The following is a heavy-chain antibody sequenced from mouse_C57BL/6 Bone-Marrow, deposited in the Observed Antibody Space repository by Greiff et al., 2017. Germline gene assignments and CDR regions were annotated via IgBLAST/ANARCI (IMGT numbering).Heavy chain of an antibody. CDR2: IDPSDSYT. J-gene: IGHJ3*01. CDR3: ASRIDYYGSSYPAWFAY. D-gene: IGHD1-1*01. Sequence: QVQLQQPGAELVRPGTSVKLSCKASGYTFTSYWMHWVKQRPGQGLEWIGMIDPSDSYTNYNQKFKGKATLTVDKHSRTAYRQLSSLTSEDSAVYYCASRIDYYGSSYPAWFAYWGQGTLVTVSA. CDR1: GYTFTSYW. V-gene: IGHV1-59*01.